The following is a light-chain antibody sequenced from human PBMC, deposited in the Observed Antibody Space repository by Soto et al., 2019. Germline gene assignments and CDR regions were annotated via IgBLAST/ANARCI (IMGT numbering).Light chain of an antibody. CDR1: NSDVGGYDY. V-gene: IGLV2-14*01. CDR3: SSYAGSNNYV. J-gene: IGLJ1*01. CDR2: EVS. Sequence: QSVLTQPASVSGSPGQSITISCTGTNSDVGGYDYVSWYQQHPGKAPKLLIFEVSNRPSGVSNRFSGSKSGKTASLTISGLQAEDEADYYCSSYAGSNNYVFGTGTKVTVL.